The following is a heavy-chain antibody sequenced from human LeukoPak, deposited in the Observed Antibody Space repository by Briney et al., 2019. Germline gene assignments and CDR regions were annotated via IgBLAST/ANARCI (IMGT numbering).Heavy chain of an antibody. CDR2: RQPGNVS. V-gene: IGHV3-53*01. CDR3: ARERDYDTYIVY. J-gene: IGHJ4*03. CDR1: GFTANTHH. D-gene: IGHD3-22*01. Sequence: PGGSLTLSCAVSGFTANTHHMAWVRQAPGKHLEWVSVRQPGNVSYYADSVTGRFTTSTDTSKNTVYLQMTDLRVEDTALYYCARERDYDTYIVYWGQGTLVIVSS.